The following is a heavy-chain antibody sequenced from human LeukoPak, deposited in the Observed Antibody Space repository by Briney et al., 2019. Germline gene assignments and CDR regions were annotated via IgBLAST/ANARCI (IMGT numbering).Heavy chain of an antibody. CDR3: ARGRGKRLIPHYYGMDV. J-gene: IGHJ6*02. V-gene: IGHV4-34*01. CDR2: INHSGST. Sequence: SETLSLTCAVYGGSFSGYYWSWIRQPPGKGLEWIGEINHSGSTNYNPSLKSRVTISVDTSKNQFSLKLSSVTAADTAVYYCARGRGKRLIPHYYGMDVWGQGTTVTVSS. CDR1: GGSFSGYY. D-gene: IGHD1-1*01.